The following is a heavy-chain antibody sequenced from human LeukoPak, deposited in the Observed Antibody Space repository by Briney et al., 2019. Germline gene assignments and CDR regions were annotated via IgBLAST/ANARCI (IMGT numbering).Heavy chain of an antibody. D-gene: IGHD3-10*01. Sequence: SETLSLTCTVSGGSISSGGYYWSWIRQHPGKGLEWIGYIYYSGSTYYNPSLKSRVTISVDTSKNQFSLKLSSVTAADTAVYYCARVYTARGIDYWGQGTLVTVSS. J-gene: IGHJ4*02. CDR1: GGSISSGGYY. CDR3: ARVYTARGIDY. V-gene: IGHV4-31*03. CDR2: IYYSGST.